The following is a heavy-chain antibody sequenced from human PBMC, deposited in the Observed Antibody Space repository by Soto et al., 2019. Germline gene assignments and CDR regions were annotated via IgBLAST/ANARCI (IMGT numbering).Heavy chain of an antibody. J-gene: IGHJ5*02. Sequence: QVQLVQSGSEVKKPGASVKVSCKSFGYSFTSFDVHWVRQASGQGLEWMGWMNPNSGNTDYAQRFQGRVTMTRNTSINTAYMELNSLTSDDTAVYYCARGDWFGNWFDPWGQGTLVTVSS. V-gene: IGHV1-8*01. D-gene: IGHD3-9*01. CDR2: MNPNSGNT. CDR3: ARGDWFGNWFDP. CDR1: GYSFTSFD.